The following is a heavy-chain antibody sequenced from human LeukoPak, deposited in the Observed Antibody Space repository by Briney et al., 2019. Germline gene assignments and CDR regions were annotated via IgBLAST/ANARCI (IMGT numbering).Heavy chain of an antibody. J-gene: IGHJ4*02. CDR1: GFTVSSNY. D-gene: IGHD5/OR15-5a*01. V-gene: IGHV3-53*01. CDR3: ARVSGVHDSGRPFDS. Sequence: GGSLRLSCAASGFTVSSNYMTWVRQAPGKGLEWVSGIDVSGDYTDHADSLKGRFTISRDNSKNMLYLEVNSLRAEDTAVYYCARVSGVHDSGRPFDSWGQGTLVTVSS. CDR2: IDVSGDYT.